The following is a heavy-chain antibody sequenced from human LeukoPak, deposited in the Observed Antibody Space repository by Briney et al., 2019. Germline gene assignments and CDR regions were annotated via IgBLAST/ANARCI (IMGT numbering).Heavy chain of an antibody. Sequence: GGSLRLSCAASGFTFSSYSMNWVRQAPGKGLEWVSAISGSGGSTYYADSVKGRFTISRDNSKNTLYLQMNSLRAEDTAVYYCAKCNGYDSSGYLDYWGQGTLVTVSS. CDR1: GFTFSSYS. D-gene: IGHD3-22*01. CDR3: AKCNGYDSSGYLDY. V-gene: IGHV3-23*01. J-gene: IGHJ4*02. CDR2: ISGSGGST.